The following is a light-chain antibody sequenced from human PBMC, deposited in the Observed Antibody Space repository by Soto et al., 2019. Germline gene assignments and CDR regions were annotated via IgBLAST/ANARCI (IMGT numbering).Light chain of an antibody. Sequence: QMTQYRSSLSSSVGDRFTITCRASQSISSYLNWYQQKPGKAPKLLIYAASSLQSGVPSRFSGSGSGTDFTLTISSLQPEDFATYYGQQSYSTPLSFGGGTKVDIK. J-gene: IGKJ4*01. CDR2: AAS. CDR3: QQSYSTPLS. V-gene: IGKV1-39*01. CDR1: QSISSY.